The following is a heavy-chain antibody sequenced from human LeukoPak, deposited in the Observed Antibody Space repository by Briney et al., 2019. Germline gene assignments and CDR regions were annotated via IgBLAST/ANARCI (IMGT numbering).Heavy chain of an antibody. CDR1: GFTFSGSA. J-gene: IGHJ3*02. V-gene: IGHV3-73*01. CDR3: TRRYNYDSSGYYYVRDAFDI. Sequence: PGGSLKLSCAASGFTFSGSAMHWVRQASGKGLEWVGRIRSKVNSYATAYAASVKGRFTISRDDSKSIAYLQMNSLKTEDTAVYYCTRRYNYDSSGYYYVRDAFDIWGQGTMVTVSS. D-gene: IGHD3-22*01. CDR2: IRSKVNSYAT.